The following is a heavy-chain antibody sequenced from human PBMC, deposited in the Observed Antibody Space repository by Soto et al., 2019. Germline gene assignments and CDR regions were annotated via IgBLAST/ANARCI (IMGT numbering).Heavy chain of an antibody. CDR3: ARLKGETGYSYGRLDY. Sequence: ASVKVSCKASGYTFTSYGISWVRQAPGQGLEWMGWISAYNGNTNYAQKLQGRVTMTTDTSTSTAYMELRSLRSDDTAVYYCARLKGETGYSYGRLDYWGQGTLVTVSS. CDR1: GYTFTSYG. J-gene: IGHJ4*02. D-gene: IGHD5-18*01. CDR2: ISAYNGNT. V-gene: IGHV1-18*01.